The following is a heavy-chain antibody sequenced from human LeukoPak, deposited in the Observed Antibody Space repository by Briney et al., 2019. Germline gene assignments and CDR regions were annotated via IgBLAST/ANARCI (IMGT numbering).Heavy chain of an antibody. V-gene: IGHV3-48*01. CDR2: ISKSSSV. Sequence: GGSLRLSCAASGFTFSNSNINWVRQAPGKGLEWLSYISKSSSVNYADPVKGRFTISRDNSKNTLYLQMNSLRAEDTAVYYCARDGRITIFGVVIPKGMDVWGKGTTVTVSS. CDR1: GFTFSNSN. J-gene: IGHJ6*03. D-gene: IGHD3-3*01. CDR3: ARDGRITIFGVVIPKGMDV.